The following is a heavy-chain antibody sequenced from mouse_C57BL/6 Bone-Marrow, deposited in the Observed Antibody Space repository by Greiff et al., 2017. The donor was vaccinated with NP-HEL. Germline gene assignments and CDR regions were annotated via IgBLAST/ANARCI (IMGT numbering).Heavy chain of an antibody. CDR1: GYTFTSYW. V-gene: IGHV1-50*01. CDR3: AREGKDAMDY. D-gene: IGHD1-3*01. J-gene: IGHJ4*01. CDR2: IDPSDSYT. Sequence: VKLQESGAELVKPGASVKLSCKASGYTFTSYWMQWVKQRPGQGLEWIGEIDPSDSYTNYNQKFKGKATLTVDTSSSTAYMQLSSLTSEDSAVYYCAREGKDAMDYWGQGTSVTVSS.